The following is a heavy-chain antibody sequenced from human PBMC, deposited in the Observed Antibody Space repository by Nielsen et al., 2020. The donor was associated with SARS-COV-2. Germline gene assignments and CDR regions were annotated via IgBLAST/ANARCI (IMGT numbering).Heavy chain of an antibody. CDR2: ISGSGGST. Sequence: GESLKISCAASGFTFSSYAMSWVRQAPGKGLEWVSAISGSGGSTYYADSVKGRFTISRDNSKNTLYLQMNSLRAEDTAVYYCAKEVQQLVQEHWFDPWGQGTLVTVSS. J-gene: IGHJ5*02. CDR1: GFTFSSYA. D-gene: IGHD6-13*01. CDR3: AKEVQQLVQEHWFDP. V-gene: IGHV3-23*01.